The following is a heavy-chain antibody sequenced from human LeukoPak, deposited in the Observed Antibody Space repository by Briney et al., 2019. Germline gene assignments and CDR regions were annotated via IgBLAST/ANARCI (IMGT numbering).Heavy chain of an antibody. CDR3: ARRSRTYFDY. V-gene: IGHV4-4*09. CDR1: GGSISSYY. CDR2: IYTSGST. J-gene: IGHJ4*02. Sequence: SKTLSLTCTVSGGSISSYYWSWIRQPPGKGLEWIGYIYTSGSTNYNPSLKSRVTISVDTSKNQFPLKLSSVTAADTAVYYCARRSRTYFDYWGQGTLVTVSS.